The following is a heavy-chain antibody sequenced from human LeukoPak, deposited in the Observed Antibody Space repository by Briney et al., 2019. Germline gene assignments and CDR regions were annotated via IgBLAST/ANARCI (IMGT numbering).Heavy chain of an antibody. V-gene: IGHV3-9*01. CDR1: GFTFDDYA. CDR2: VSWNSGII. D-gene: IGHD1-14*01. J-gene: IGHJ4*02. Sequence: GGSLRLSCAASGFTFDDYAMHWVRQAPGKGLEWFSGVSWNSGIIGYAASVKGRFTISRDNAKNPLYLQMNSLRAEDTALYYCAKGRTRSTKTEVDYWGKGTLVTVSS. CDR3: AKGRTRSTKTEVDY.